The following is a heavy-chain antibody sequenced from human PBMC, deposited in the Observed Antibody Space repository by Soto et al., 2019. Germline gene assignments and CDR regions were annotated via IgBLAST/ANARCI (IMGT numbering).Heavy chain of an antibody. CDR2: INHSGST. CDR3: ASSEAARPPYFDY. Sequence: PSETLSLTCAVYGGSFSGYYWSWIRQPPGKGLEWIGEINHSGSTNYNPSLKSRVTISVDTSKNQFSLKLSSVTAADTAVYYCASSEAARPPYFDYWGQGTLVTGSS. D-gene: IGHD2-2*01. V-gene: IGHV4-34*01. CDR1: GGSFSGYY. J-gene: IGHJ4*02.